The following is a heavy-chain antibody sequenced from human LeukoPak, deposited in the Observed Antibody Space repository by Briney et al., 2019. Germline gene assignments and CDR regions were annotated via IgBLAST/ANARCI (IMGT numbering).Heavy chain of an antibody. J-gene: IGHJ4*02. CDR2: ISGSSSTI. D-gene: IGHD3-16*02. CDR3: ARAQPLTWLSPQDY. V-gene: IGHV3-48*01. CDR1: GFTFSTCG. Sequence: GGSLRLSCAASGFTFSTCGMNWVRQAPGKGLEWVSYISGSSSTIYYADSVRGRFTISRDNAKNSLYLQMSSLRAEDTAVYYCARAQPLTWLSPQDYWGQGTLVTVSS.